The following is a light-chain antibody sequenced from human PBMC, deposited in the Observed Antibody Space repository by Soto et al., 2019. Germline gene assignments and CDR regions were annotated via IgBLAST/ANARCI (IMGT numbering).Light chain of an antibody. V-gene: IGKV1-27*01. J-gene: IGKJ1*01. CDR1: QGIIDY. CDR2: AAS. CDR3: QKYNSAPQT. Sequence: DIQMTQSPSSLSASVGDRVTITCRASQGIIDYLAWYQQKPGKAPTLLIYAASTVASGVPSRFSGGGSRTDFTLTISSLQPEDVATYYCQKYNSAPQTFGPGTKVEIK.